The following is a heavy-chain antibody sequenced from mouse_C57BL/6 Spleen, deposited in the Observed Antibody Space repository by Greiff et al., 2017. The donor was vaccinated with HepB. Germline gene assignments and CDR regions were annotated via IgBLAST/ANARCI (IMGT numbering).Heavy chain of an antibody. CDR1: GYTFTSYW. V-gene: IGHV1-72*01. J-gene: IGHJ4*01. CDR3: ARRYHTPNAMDY. Sequence: QVHVKQSGAELVKPGASVKLSCKASGYTFTSYWMHWVKQRPGRGLEWIGRIDPNSGGTKYNEKFKSKATLTVDKPSSTAYMQLSSLTSEDSAVYYCARRYHTPNAMDYWGQGTSVTVSS. CDR2: IDPNSGGT. D-gene: IGHD1-1*01.